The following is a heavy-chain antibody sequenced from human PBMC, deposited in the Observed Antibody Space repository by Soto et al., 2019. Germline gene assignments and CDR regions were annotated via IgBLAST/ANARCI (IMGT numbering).Heavy chain of an antibody. Sequence: SVKVSCKASGGTFSSYAISWVRQAPGQGLEWMGGIIPIFGTANYAQKFQGRVTITADKSTSAAYMELSSLRSEDTAVYYCAIKGPLRRQSTKDYYYGMDVWGRGTTVTVSS. CDR1: GGTFSSYA. CDR3: AIKGPLRRQSTKDYYYGMDV. CDR2: IIPIFGTA. D-gene: IGHD6-19*01. J-gene: IGHJ6*02. V-gene: IGHV1-69*06.